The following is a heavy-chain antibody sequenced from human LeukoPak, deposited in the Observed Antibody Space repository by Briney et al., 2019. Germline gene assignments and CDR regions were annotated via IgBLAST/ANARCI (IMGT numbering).Heavy chain of an antibody. CDR1: GGSISSSSYY. D-gene: IGHD1-7*01. V-gene: IGHV4-39*01. CDR3: TRREWNYVTYFDF. J-gene: IGHJ4*02. Sequence: PSETLSLTCTVSGGSISSSSYYWGWIRQPPGKGLEWIGSVSYSGSTYYNPSLKNRITILVDTSKNQFSLKLSSVTAADTAVYYCTRREWNYVTYFDFWGQGTRVTVSS. CDR2: VSYSGST.